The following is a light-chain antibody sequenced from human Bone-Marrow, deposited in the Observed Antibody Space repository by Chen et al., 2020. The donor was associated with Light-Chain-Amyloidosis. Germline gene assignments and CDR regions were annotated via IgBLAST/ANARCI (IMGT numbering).Light chain of an antibody. J-gene: IGLJ2*01. CDR3: QSADSSGTYEVI. CDR1: DLPTKY. Sequence: SYELTQPPPASVSPGQTARITGSGDDLPTKYAYWYQQKPGQAPVLVIHRDTERPSGISERFSGSSAGTTATLTISGVQAEDEADYHCQSADSSGTYEVIFGGGTKLTVL. CDR2: RDT. V-gene: IGLV3-25*03.